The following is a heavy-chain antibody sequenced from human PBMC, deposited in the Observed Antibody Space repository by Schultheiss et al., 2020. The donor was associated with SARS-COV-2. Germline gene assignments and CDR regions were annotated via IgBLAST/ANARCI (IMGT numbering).Heavy chain of an antibody. Sequence: GGSLRLSCAASGFTFSSYAMSWVRQAPGKGLEWVSAISGSGGSTYYADSVKGRFTISRDNAKNSLYVQMNSLRAEDTAVYYCAKEIVVVITTPEYFQHWGQGTLVTVSS. CDR3: AKEIVVVITTPEYFQH. CDR1: GFTFSSYA. CDR2: ISGSGGST. J-gene: IGHJ1*01. D-gene: IGHD3-22*01. V-gene: IGHV3-23*01.